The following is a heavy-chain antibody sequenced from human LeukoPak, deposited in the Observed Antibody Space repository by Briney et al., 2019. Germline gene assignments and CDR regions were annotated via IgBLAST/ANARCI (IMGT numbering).Heavy chain of an antibody. CDR3: ARRTSGGYSGYIDR. CDR1: GGSIGSRSFY. Sequence: SETLSLTCNVSGGSIGSRSFYWGWIRQPPGQGLEFIGSIDRSGNTNYNSSLKSRVTISADTSRNQFSLKLRSVTAADTAVYYCARRTSGGYSGYIDRWGLGTLVTVSS. CDR2: IDRSGNT. D-gene: IGHD5-12*01. J-gene: IGHJ5*02. V-gene: IGHV4-39*01.